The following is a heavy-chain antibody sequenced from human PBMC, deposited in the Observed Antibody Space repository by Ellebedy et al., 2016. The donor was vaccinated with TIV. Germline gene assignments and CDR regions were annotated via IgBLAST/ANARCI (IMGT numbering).Heavy chain of an antibody. Sequence: GSLRLSCTVSGGSISSYYWSWIRQPPGKGLEWIGYIYYSGSTNYNPSLKSRVTISVDTSKNQFSLKLSSVTAADTAVYYCARDLLVNYYYYGMDVWGQGTTVTVSS. V-gene: IGHV4-59*01. CDR3: ARDLLVNYYYYGMDV. J-gene: IGHJ6*02. CDR1: GGSISSYY. CDR2: IYYSGST. D-gene: IGHD6-13*01.